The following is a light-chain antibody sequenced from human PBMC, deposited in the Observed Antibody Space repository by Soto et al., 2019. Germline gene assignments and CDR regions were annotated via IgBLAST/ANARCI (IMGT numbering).Light chain of an antibody. J-gene: IGKJ5*01. CDR2: GTF. CDR3: QQYGSSPYT. V-gene: IGKV3-20*01. CDR1: QSLSTTD. Sequence: EIVLTQSPDTLSLSPGKRATLSCRASQSLSTTDLVWYQQRSGQSPRLVIVGTFSTATDIPARFSGSGSGTDFTLTISRLEPEDSAVYYCQQYGSSPYTFGRGTRLEIQ.